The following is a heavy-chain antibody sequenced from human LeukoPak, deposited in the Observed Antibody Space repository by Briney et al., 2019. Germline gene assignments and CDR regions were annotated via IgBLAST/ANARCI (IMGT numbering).Heavy chain of an antibody. CDR2: ISAYNGNT. J-gene: IGHJ4*02. V-gene: IGHV1-18*01. CDR3: ARDTAMGTRDY. Sequence: GASVKVSCKASGYTFTSYGISWVRQAPGQRLEWMGGISAYNGNTNYAQKLQGRVTMTTDTSTSTAYMELRSLRSDDTAVYYCARDTAMGTRDYWGQGTLVTVSS. CDR1: GYTFTSYG. D-gene: IGHD5-18*01.